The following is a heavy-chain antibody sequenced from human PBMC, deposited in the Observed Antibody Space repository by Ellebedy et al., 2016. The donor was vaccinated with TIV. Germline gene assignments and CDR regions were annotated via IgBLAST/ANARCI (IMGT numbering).Heavy chain of an antibody. V-gene: IGHV3-23*01. J-gene: IGHJ4*02. Sequence: GGSLRLXXVVSGFIFSDYYMNWVRQAPGKGLEWVSRISSSGNSTYYADSVKGRFTISRDNSKNTLYLQMNSLRAEDTAIYYCAKSTWFGEWGDYWGQGTLVTVSS. CDR3: AKSTWFGEWGDY. CDR1: GFIFSDYY. CDR2: ISSSGNST. D-gene: IGHD3-10*01.